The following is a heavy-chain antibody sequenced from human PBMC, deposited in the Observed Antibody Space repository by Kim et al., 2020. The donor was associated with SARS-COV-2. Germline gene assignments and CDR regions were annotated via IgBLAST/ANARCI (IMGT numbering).Heavy chain of an antibody. J-gene: IGHJ4*02. V-gene: IGHV1-46*01. CDR2: INPSGGST. CDR1: GYTFTSYY. D-gene: IGHD3-10*01. CDR3: ARDSPYGSGKKNQAFDY. Sequence: ASVKVSCKASGYTFTSYYMHWVRQAPGQGLEWMGIINPSGGSTSYAQKFQGRVTMTRDTSTSTVYMELSSLRSEDTAVYYCARDSPYGSGKKNQAFDYWGQGTLVTVSS.